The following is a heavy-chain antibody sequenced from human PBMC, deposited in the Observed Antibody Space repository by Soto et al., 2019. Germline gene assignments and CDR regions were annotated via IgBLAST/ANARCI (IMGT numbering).Heavy chain of an antibody. CDR2: IILILGIA. CDR1: GGTFSSYA. J-gene: IGHJ4*02. V-gene: IGHV1-69*10. CDR3: ARDSSIAAAGYSFDY. D-gene: IGHD6-13*01. Sequence: ASVKVSCKASGGTFSSYAISWVRQAPGQGLEWMGGIILILGIANYAQKFQGRVTITADKSTSTAFMELSSLRSEDAAVYYCARDSSIAAAGYSFDYWGQGTLVTVSS.